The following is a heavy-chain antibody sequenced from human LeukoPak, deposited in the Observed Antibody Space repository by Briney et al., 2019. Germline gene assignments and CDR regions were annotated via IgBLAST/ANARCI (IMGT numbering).Heavy chain of an antibody. Sequence: GGSLRLSCAASGFTFSSYGMHWVRQAPGKGLEWVAVIWYDGSNKYYADPVKGRFTISRDNSKNTLYLQMNSLRAEDTAVYYCAKDLYYDSSGPFDYWGQGTLVTVSS. CDR3: AKDLYYDSSGPFDY. CDR2: IWYDGSNK. J-gene: IGHJ4*02. D-gene: IGHD3-22*01. CDR1: GFTFSSYG. V-gene: IGHV3-33*06.